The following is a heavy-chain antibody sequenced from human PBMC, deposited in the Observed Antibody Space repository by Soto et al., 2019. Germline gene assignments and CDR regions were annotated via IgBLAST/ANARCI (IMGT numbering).Heavy chain of an antibody. D-gene: IGHD3-3*01. CDR2: ISGSGGST. Sequence: EVQLLESGGGSVQPGGSLRLSCAASGFTFSSYAMSWVRQAPGKGLEWVSAISGSGGSTYYADSVKGRFTISRDNSKNTLYLQMNSLRAEDTAVYYCARALYYDFWSGYGGGDYWGQGTLVTVSS. CDR1: GFTFSSYA. J-gene: IGHJ4*02. CDR3: ARALYYDFWSGYGGGDY. V-gene: IGHV3-23*01.